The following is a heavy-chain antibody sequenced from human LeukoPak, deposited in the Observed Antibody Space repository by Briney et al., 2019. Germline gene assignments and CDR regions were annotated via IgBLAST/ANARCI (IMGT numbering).Heavy chain of an antibody. D-gene: IGHD6-13*01. CDR2: IYTSGST. Sequence: SETLSLTCTVSGGSISSYYWSWIRQPAGKGLEWIGRIYTSGSTNYNPSLKSRVTMSVDTSKNQFSLKLSSVTAADTAVYYCARESEERVYVYYYGMDVWGQGTTVTVSS. CDR1: GGSISSYY. J-gene: IGHJ6*02. CDR3: ARESEERVYVYYYGMDV. V-gene: IGHV4-4*07.